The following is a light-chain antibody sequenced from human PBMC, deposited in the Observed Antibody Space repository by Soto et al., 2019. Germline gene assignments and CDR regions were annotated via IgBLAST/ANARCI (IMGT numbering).Light chain of an antibody. J-gene: IGLJ2*01. Sequence: QSALTQPASASGSPGQWVTISCSGTSTDVGGNNYVSWYQQHPGKAPKVMIYDGSNRPSGVSDRFSGSKSGNTASLTISGLRAEDEADYYCTAWAGSLSVVFGGGTKLTVL. CDR3: TAWAGSLSVV. CDR2: DGS. V-gene: IGLV2-14*01. CDR1: STDVGGNNY.